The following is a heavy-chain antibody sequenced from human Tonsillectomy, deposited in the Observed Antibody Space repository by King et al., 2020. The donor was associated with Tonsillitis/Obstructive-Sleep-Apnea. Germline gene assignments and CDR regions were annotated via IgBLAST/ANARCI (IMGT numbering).Heavy chain of an antibody. CDR2: IYYGGTS. CDR1: GGSINKSSYY. D-gene: IGHD5-18*01. CDR3: AILDTAKGGECIDY. J-gene: IGHJ4*02. Sequence: QLQESCPGLLRPSENLSLTCTVSGGSINKSSYYWGWIRQPPGTGLEWIGSIYYGGTSYSNPSLRSRATIYVDTYKNQFSLRLSSVTSADTSIYYCAILDTAKGGECIDYWGQGTLVIVSS. V-gene: IGHV4-39*01.